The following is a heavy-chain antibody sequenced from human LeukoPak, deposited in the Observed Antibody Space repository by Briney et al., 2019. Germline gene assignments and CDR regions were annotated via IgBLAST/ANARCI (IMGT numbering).Heavy chain of an antibody. D-gene: IGHD4-23*01. CDR2: INHGGST. V-gene: IGHV4-34*01. CDR3: ARSFGAPGSTTVVTRDPFYNYFDY. Sequence: SETLSITCAVYDGSFSGYYWKWIRQHPGKGLEWIGEINHGGSTNYNPSLKSRVTISVDTSKNQFSLKLSSVTAADTAVYYCARSFGAPGSTTVVTRDPFYNYFDYWGQGTLVTVSS. CDR1: DGSFSGYY. J-gene: IGHJ4*02.